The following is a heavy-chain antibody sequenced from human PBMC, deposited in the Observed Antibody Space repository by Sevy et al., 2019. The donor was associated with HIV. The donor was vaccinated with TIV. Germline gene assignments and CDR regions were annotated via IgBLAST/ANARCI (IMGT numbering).Heavy chain of an antibody. Sequence: GGSLRLSCVASGFTFSSYEMNWVRQAPGKGLEWVSYISNSGNIKYYEDSVKGRFAISRDNAKNSLYLQMNSLRAEDTAVYYCAREDGSRQYFQYWGQGTLVTVSS. CDR2: ISNSGNIK. CDR1: GFTFSSYE. V-gene: IGHV3-48*03. J-gene: IGHJ1*01. D-gene: IGHD6-13*01. CDR3: AREDGSRQYFQY.